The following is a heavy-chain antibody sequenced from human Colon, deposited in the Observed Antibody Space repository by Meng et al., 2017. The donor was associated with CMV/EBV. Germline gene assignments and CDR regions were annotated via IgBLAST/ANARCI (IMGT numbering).Heavy chain of an antibody. CDR1: GTTFPKYA. V-gene: IGHV1-69*12. CDR3: AAFLSWSGYESFFDY. D-gene: IGHD3-3*01. Sequence: QVPLVQSGVEGKKPGSSVKAACTVSGTTFPKYAIIWVRQAPGQGLAWMVQIVPLFATTNYARNFQARGTITADESTGTTYMELNSLRADDTALYYCAAFLSWSGYESFFDYWGQGTLVTVSS. J-gene: IGHJ4*02. CDR2: IVPLFATT.